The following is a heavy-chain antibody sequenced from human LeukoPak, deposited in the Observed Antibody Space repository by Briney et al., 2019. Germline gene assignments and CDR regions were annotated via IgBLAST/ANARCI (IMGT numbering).Heavy chain of an antibody. V-gene: IGHV4-30-4*01. CDR2: IYYSGST. J-gene: IGHJ4*02. CDR3: ARVPFGELLGNTFDY. CDR1: GGSISSGDYY. D-gene: IGHD3-10*01. Sequence: SQTLSLTCTVSGGSISSGDYYWSWIRQPPGKGLEWIGYIYYSGSTYYNPSLKSRVTISVDTSKNQFSPKLSSVTAADTAVYYCARVPFGELLGNTFDYWGQGTLVTVSS.